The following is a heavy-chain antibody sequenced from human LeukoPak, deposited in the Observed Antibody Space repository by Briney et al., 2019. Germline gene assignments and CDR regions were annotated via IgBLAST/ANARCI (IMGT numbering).Heavy chain of an antibody. J-gene: IGHJ4*02. CDR3: ATWLWFGELLHFDY. CDR2: ISGSGGST. D-gene: IGHD3-10*01. CDR1: GFTFSSYA. V-gene: IGHV3-23*01. Sequence: RPGGSLRLSCAASGFTFSSYAMSWVRQAPGKGLEWVSAISGSGGSTYYADSVKGRFTISRDNSKNTLYLQMNSLRAEDTAVYYCATWLWFGELLHFDYWGQGTLVTVSS.